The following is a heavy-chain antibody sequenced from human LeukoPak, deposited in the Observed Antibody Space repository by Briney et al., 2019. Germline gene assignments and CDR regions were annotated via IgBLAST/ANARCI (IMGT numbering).Heavy chain of an antibody. CDR1: GFTFSDYT. V-gene: IGHV3-23*01. CDR3: AKGGSYFAVYFDY. CDR2: ISGSGGST. D-gene: IGHD1-26*01. Sequence: GGSLRLSCAASGFTFSDYTMNWVRQAPGKGLEWVSAISGSGGSTYYADSVKGRFTISRDNSKNTLYLQMNSLRAEDTAVYYCAKGGSYFAVYFDYWGQGTLVTVSS. J-gene: IGHJ4*02.